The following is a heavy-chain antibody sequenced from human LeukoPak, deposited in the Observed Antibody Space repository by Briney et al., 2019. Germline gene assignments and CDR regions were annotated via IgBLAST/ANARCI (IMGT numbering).Heavy chain of an antibody. V-gene: IGHV4-34*01. CDR2: INHSGST. CDR3: ARGRYYFDY. CDR1: GGSFSGYY. Sequence: PSETLSLTCAVYGGSFSGYYWSWIRQPPGKGLEWIGEINHSGSTNYNPSLKSRVTISVDTSKNQFSLRLSSVTAADTAVYYCARGRYYFDYWGQGTLVTVSS. J-gene: IGHJ4*02.